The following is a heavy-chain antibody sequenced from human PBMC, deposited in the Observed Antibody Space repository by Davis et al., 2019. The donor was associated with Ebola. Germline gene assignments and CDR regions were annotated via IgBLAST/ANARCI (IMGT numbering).Heavy chain of an antibody. Sequence: ASVKVSCKASGYTFTSYAMHWVRQAPGQRLEWMGWINAGNGNTKYSQKFQGRVTITRDTSASTAYMELSSLRSEDTAVYYCARDGGDYGDPNWFDPWGQGTLVTVSS. CDR2: INAGNGNT. CDR3: ARDGGDYGDPNWFDP. V-gene: IGHV1-3*01. CDR1: GYTFTSYA. D-gene: IGHD4-17*01. J-gene: IGHJ5*02.